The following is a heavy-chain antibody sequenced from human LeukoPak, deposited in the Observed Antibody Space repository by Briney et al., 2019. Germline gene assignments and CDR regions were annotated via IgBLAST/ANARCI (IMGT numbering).Heavy chain of an antibody. CDR2: ISAYNGNT. D-gene: IGHD3-10*01. CDR3: ARDQEWFGEIGMDV. Sequence: GASVKVSCKASGYTFTSYGISWVRQAPGQGLEWMGWISAYNGNTNYAQKLQGRVTMNTDTSTSTAYMELRSLRSDDTAVYYCARDQEWFGEIGMDVWGKGTTVTVSS. CDR1: GYTFTSYG. V-gene: IGHV1-18*01. J-gene: IGHJ6*03.